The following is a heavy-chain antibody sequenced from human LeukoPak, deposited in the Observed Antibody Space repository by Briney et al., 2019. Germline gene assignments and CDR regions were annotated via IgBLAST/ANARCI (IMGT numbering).Heavy chain of an antibody. CDR3: AIGGDSTTSCYRCFQY. CDR2: IYPGDSDT. J-gene: IGHJ4*02. CDR1: GYRFTNYW. D-gene: IGHD2-2*02. V-gene: IGHV5-51*01. Sequence: GESLKISCKGSGYRFTNYWIGWVRQMPGKGLEWMGIIYPGDSDTRYSPYFQGQVTISADKSISTDYLQWSSLRASATAMYYCAIGGDSTTSCYRCFQYWGQGTLVTVSS.